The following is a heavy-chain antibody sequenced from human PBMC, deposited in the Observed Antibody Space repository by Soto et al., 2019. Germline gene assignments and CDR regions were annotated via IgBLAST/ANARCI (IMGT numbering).Heavy chain of an antibody. CDR1: GFTFSDYY. V-gene: IGHV3-11*04. D-gene: IGHD6-13*01. Sequence: GGSLRLSCAASGFTFSDYYMSWIRQAPGKGLEWVSYISSSGSTIYYADSVKGRFTISRDNAKNSLYLQMNSLRAADTAVYYCARGVLSSSWFPWWFDPWGQGTLVTVSS. J-gene: IGHJ5*02. CDR2: ISSSGSTI. CDR3: ARGVLSSSWFPWWFDP.